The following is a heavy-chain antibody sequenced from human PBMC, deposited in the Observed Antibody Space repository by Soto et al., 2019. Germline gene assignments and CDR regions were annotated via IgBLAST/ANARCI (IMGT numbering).Heavy chain of an antibody. V-gene: IGHV4-31*03. Sequence: SETLSLTCTVSGGSINSEDYYWSWPRQQPGKGLEWIGYIYYTGYTYYNSSLQSRLNISIDTSQSQFSLQLSSVTAADVAVYFCAADATGYPFNWFDPWGQGIPVTVSS. CDR2: IYYTGYT. J-gene: IGHJ5*02. CDR1: GGSINSEDYY. D-gene: IGHD3-9*01. CDR3: AADATGYPFNWFDP.